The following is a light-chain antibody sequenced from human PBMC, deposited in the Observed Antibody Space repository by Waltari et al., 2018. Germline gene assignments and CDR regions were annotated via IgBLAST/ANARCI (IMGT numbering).Light chain of an antibody. Sequence: DIIMTQSPDSLTVSLCERATIDCKSSQSVLYGPNMTTYIAWYQLKSRQPPKLLISRASTRESGVPDRFSGSGSGTEFTLTISDLQAEDVAVYYCQEYYTDSLTFGGGTKVEIK. V-gene: IGKV4-1*01. CDR3: QEYYTDSLT. CDR2: RAS. J-gene: IGKJ4*01. CDR1: QSVLYGPNMTTY.